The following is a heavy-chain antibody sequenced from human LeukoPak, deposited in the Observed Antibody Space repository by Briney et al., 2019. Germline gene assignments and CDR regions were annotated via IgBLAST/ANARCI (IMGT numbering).Heavy chain of an antibody. J-gene: IGHJ4*02. D-gene: IGHD4-23*01. CDR2: IIPIFGTA. V-gene: IGHV1-69*01. Sequence: SVKVSCKASGGTFSSYAISWVRQAPGQGLEWTGGIIPIFGTANYAQKFQGRVTITADESTSTAYMELSSLRSEDTAVYYCARDWSDGGICAYWGQGTLVTVSS. CDR3: ARDWSDGGICAY. CDR1: GGTFSSYA.